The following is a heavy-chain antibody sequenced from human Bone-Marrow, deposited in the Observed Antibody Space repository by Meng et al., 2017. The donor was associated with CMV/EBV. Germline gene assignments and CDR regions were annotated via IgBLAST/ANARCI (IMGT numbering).Heavy chain of an antibody. Sequence: SETLSLTCTVSTYSISSGYYWGWIRQPPGKGLEWLGTTYHSGISFFNPSLKSRLTMSVDTSKNQFSLKLRSVTAADTAVYYCARARLGYCSSTSCYTYDYWGQGTLVTVSS. J-gene: IGHJ4*02. CDR3: ARARLGYCSSTSCYTYDY. CDR1: TYSISSGYY. V-gene: IGHV4-38-2*02. D-gene: IGHD2-2*02. CDR2: TYHSGIS.